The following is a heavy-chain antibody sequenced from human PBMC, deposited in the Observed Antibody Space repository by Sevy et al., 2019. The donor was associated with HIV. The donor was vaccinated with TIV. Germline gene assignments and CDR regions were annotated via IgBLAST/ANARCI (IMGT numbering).Heavy chain of an antibody. J-gene: IGHJ1*01. D-gene: IGHD1-1*01. CDR1: GFTFGDYA. CDR2: IRSKAYGGTT. Sequence: GGSLRLSCSASGFTFGDYAMTWFRQAPGKGLQWVGFIRSKAYGGTTEYAASVKGRFTISRDDSKSIAYLQMKSLKTEDTAVDYCTRKAVRCGTVHWGQGTLVIVSS. CDR3: TRKAVRCGTVH. V-gene: IGHV3-49*03.